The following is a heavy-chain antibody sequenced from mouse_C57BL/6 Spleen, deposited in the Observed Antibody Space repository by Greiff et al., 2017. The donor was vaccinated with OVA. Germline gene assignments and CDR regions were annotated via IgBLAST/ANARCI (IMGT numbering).Heavy chain of an antibody. V-gene: IGHV1-26*01. CDR1: GYTFTDYY. J-gene: IGHJ3*01. Sequence: EVQLQQSGPELVKPGASVKISCKASGYTFTDYYMNWVKQSHGKSLEWIGDINPNNGGTSYNQKFKGKATLTVDKSSSTAYMELRSLTSEDSAVYYCARSRDACAYWGQGTLVTVSA. CDR3: ARSRDACAY. CDR2: INPNNGGT.